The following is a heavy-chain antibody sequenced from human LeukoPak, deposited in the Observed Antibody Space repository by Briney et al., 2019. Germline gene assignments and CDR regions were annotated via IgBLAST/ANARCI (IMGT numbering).Heavy chain of an antibody. V-gene: IGHV3-74*01. J-gene: IGHJ4*01. Sequence: GGSLRLSCAASGFTFSSHWMHWVRQAPGKGLVWVSRTNSDGSSISYADSVKGRFTISRDNAKNTLYLQMNSLRAEDTAVYYCARDGAYSTIFYWGQGTLDTVSS. CDR3: ARDGAYSTIFY. CDR2: TNSDGSSI. CDR1: GFTFSSHW. D-gene: IGHD3-3*01.